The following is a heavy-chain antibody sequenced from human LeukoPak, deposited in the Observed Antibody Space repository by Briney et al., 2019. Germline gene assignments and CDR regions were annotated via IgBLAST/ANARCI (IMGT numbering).Heavy chain of an antibody. CDR2: IYFSGST. V-gene: IGHV4-39*01. CDR3: ARRKGHNSRFDP. Sequence: SETLSLTCTVSGGSISSTSYYWDWIRQPPGKGLEWVGNIYFSGSTYYNPSVKCRVTISVDTSKNQFSLELWCVTATDTAVYYCARRKGHNSRFDPRGQGSLAAVFS. D-gene: IGHD1-1*01. J-gene: IGHJ5*02. CDR1: GGSISSTSYY.